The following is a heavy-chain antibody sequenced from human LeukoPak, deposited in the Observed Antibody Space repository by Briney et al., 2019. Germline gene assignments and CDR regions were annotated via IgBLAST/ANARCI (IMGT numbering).Heavy chain of an antibody. Sequence: ASVKVSCKASGGTFSSYAISWVRQAPGQGLEWMGGIIPIFGTANYAQKFQGRVTITADESTSTAYMELSSLRSEDTAVYYCARVLFGSSETHYYYYMDVWGKGTTVTISS. J-gene: IGHJ6*03. CDR1: GGTFSSYA. V-gene: IGHV1-69*13. CDR3: ARVLFGSSETHYYYYMDV. CDR2: IIPIFGTA. D-gene: IGHD6-13*01.